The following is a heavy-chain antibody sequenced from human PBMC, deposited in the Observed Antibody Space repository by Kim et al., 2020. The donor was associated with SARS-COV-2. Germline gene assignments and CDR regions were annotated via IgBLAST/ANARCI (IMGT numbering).Heavy chain of an antibody. CDR1: GYTFSSFV. CDR2: INAGNGDT. D-gene: IGHD3-16*01. V-gene: IGHV1-3*01. CDR3: ARERGDLASQAPPDAVDI. Sequence: ASVKVSCKASGYTFSSFVVYWVRQAPGQRLEWMGWINAGNGDTMYSQNFQGRVTMTRDTYATTFYMELSSLISEDTAMYYCARERGDLASQAPPDAVDIWGQGTLVTVSS. J-gene: IGHJ3*02.